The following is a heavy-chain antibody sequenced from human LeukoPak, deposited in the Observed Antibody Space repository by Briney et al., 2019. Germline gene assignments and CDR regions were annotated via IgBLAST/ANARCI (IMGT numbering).Heavy chain of an antibody. V-gene: IGHV3-30*18. CDR3: AKDESGRFFAYYYHYGMDV. J-gene: IGHJ6*02. CDR2: ISYDGSNK. D-gene: IGHD1-26*01. CDR1: GFTFSSYG. Sequence: GGSLRLSCAASGFTFSSYGMHWVRQAPGKGQEWVAVISYDGSNKYYADSVKSRFTISRDNSKNPLYLQMKSLRAEDTAVYYCAKDESGRFFAYYYHYGMDVWGQGSTVTVS.